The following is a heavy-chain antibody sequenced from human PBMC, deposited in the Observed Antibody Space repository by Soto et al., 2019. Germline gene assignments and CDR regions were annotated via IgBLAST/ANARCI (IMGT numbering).Heavy chain of an antibody. D-gene: IGHD6-6*01. J-gene: IGHJ4*02. Sequence: QLQLQESGPGLVKPSETLSLTCTVSGGSISSSSYYWGWIRQSPGKGLEWIGSIYYSGSTHYNPSLKSRVTISVDTSKNQFSLKLSSVTAADTAVYYCARQDSCSSSEFDYWGQGTLVTVTS. CDR2: IYYSGST. CDR1: GGSISSSSYY. V-gene: IGHV4-39*01. CDR3: ARQDSCSSSEFDY.